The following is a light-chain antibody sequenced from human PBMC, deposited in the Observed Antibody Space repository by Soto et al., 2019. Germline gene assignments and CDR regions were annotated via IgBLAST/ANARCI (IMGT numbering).Light chain of an antibody. CDR2: DAS. V-gene: IGKV3-11*01. Sequence: EIVLTQSPATLSLSPGERATLSCRASQSVSSYLVWYQQKPGQAHRLLIYDASNRVTGIPARFSGSGSGTDFTLTISSLEPEDSAMYYCQQRSKWPRGVTFGQGTRLEIK. J-gene: IGKJ5*01. CDR1: QSVSSY. CDR3: QQRSKWPRGVT.